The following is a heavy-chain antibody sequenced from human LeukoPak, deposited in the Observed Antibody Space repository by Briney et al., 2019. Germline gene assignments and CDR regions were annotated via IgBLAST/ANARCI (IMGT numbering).Heavy chain of an antibody. CDR2: ISNAGTYK. V-gene: IGHV3-21*01. CDR1: EFTFSRYS. D-gene: IGHD4/OR15-4a*01. Sequence: GGSLRLPCVVSEFTFSRYSMNWVRQAPGKGLEWVSSISNAGTYKDYADSVKGRFTISRDNAKSSLYLQMDSLRVEDTAMYYCETYDGAGRGYWGQGTLVAVSS. CDR3: ETYDGAGRGY. J-gene: IGHJ4*02.